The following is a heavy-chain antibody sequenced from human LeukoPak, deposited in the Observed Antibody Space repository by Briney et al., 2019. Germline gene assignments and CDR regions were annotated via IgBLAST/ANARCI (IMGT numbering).Heavy chain of an antibody. CDR3: AIDYGVGGFDY. CDR2: MKPSSGNT. J-gene: IGHJ4*02. V-gene: IGHV1-8*01. D-gene: IGHD4-17*01. Sequence: ASVKVSCKASRYIFTSYDINWVRQAPGQGLEWMGWMKPSSGNTGYARKFQGRVTMTRNTSTSTAYLELSSLRSEDTAVYYCAIDYGVGGFDYWGQGILVTVSS. CDR1: RYIFTSYD.